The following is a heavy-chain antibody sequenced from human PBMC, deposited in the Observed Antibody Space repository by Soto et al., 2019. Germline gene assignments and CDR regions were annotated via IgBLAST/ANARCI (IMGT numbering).Heavy chain of an antibody. Sequence: SETLSLTCTGSGGSISIGDYYLSWIRQPPGKGLEWIGYIYYSGSTFYNPSLKNRVTISLDTSKIQFSLKLSSVTDAGTAVYYCVRERGDNWFDPWGQGTLVTVSS. CDR1: GGSISIGDYY. J-gene: IGHJ5*02. D-gene: IGHD3-10*01. CDR2: IYYSGST. CDR3: VRERGDNWFDP. V-gene: IGHV4-30-4*01.